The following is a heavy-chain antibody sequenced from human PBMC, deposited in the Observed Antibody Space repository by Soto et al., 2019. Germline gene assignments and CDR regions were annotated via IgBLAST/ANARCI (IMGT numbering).Heavy chain of an antibody. D-gene: IGHD3-3*01. J-gene: IGHJ6*02. CDR2: INHSGST. V-gene: IGHV4-34*01. CDR1: GGSFSGYY. CDR3: ARGRYYDFWSGYPVYGMDV. Sequence: SETLSLTCAVYGGSFSGYYWSWIRQPPGKGLEWIGEINHSGSTNYNPSLKSRVTISVDTSKNQFSLKLSSVTAADTAVYYCARGRYYDFWSGYPVYGMDVWGQGTTVTVSS.